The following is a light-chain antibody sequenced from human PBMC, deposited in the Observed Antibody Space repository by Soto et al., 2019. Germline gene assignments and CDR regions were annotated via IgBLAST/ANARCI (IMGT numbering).Light chain of an antibody. CDR1: GSDVGSYNL. V-gene: IGLV2-23*02. CDR3: CSYTGTSTFLV. CDR2: EVT. Sequence: QSVLTQPASVSGSPGQSITISCTGTGSDVGSYNLVSWYQHHPGKAPKLIIYEVTKRPSGVSYRFSGSKSGNKASLTISGLQAEDEAVYHCCSYTGTSTFLVFGGGTKVTVL. J-gene: IGLJ2*01.